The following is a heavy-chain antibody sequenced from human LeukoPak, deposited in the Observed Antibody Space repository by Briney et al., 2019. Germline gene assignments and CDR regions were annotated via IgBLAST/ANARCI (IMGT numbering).Heavy chain of an antibody. CDR2: INPNSGGT. CDR3: AREGDYGGADFDY. J-gene: IGHJ4*02. Sequence: ASVKVSCKASGYTFTGYYMHWVRQAPGQGLEWMGWINPNSGGTNYAQKFQGRVTMTRDTSISTAYMELSRLRSDDTTVYYCAREGDYGGADFDYWSQGTLVTVSS. V-gene: IGHV1-2*02. D-gene: IGHD4-23*01. CDR1: GYTFTGYY.